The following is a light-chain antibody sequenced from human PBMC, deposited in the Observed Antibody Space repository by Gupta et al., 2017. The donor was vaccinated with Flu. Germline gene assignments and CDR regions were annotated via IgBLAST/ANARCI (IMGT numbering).Light chain of an antibody. CDR1: QTVGRF. CDR2: DAS. CDR3: QHGYNWPLT. V-gene: IGKV3-11*01. J-gene: IGKJ5*01. Sequence: PATLSLSPGERATLSCRASQTVGRFLVWYQQKPGQAPRLLMSDASTRATGIPARFGGSGSGTDFTLTISSLEPEDLAVYCCQHGYNWPLTFGQGTRLEIK.